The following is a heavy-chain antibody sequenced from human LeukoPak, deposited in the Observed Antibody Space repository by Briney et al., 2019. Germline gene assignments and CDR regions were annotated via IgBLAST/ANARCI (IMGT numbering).Heavy chain of an antibody. CDR3: AGERGEEYSSGWYKRNYFDN. CDR2: GDYSGGT. CDR1: GDSFSSVTDY. J-gene: IGHJ4*02. Sequence: QPSETLSLTCTVSGDSFSSVTDYWAWIRQPPGKGLEWIASGDYSGGTYYNPSLESRVAISADMSKNQFSLKLTSVTGADTAVYYCAGERGEEYSSGWYKRNYFDNWGQGIRVTVSS. V-gene: IGHV4-39*07. D-gene: IGHD6-19*01.